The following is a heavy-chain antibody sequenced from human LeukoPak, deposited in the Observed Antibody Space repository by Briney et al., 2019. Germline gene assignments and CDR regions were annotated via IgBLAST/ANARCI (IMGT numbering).Heavy chain of an antibody. CDR3: AKATICGVVRFDY. CDR1: GFTFSSYA. Sequence: GRSLRLSCAASGFTFSSYAMSWVSQDPGKGLEWVSAISGSGGSTYYADSVKGRFTISRDNSKNTLYLQMNSLRAEDTAVYYCAKATICGVVRFDYGGQGTLVTVSS. J-gene: IGHJ4*02. V-gene: IGHV3-23*01. D-gene: IGHD3-3*01. CDR2: ISGSGGST.